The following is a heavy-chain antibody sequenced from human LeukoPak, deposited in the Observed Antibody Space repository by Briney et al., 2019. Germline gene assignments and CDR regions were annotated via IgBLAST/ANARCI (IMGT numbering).Heavy chain of an antibody. CDR2: MSYGGCND. V-gene: IGHV3-30*04. CDR3: ARDAKAVVPATWDSYYYMDV. Sequence: GGSLRLSCAASGFSFSSYAMHWVREAPGKGLEGVAVMSYGGCNDYHADSVGGRFTISRDNSKTTLSMQMNGLRAEDTAVYYCARDAKAVVPATWDSYYYMDVWGKGTTVIVSS. D-gene: IGHD2-2*01. CDR1: GFSFSSYA. J-gene: IGHJ6*03.